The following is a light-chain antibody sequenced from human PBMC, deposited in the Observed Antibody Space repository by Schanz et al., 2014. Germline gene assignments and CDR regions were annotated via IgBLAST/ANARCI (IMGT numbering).Light chain of an antibody. CDR1: QDISTW. J-gene: IGKJ1*01. CDR2: ASD. Sequence: DIQMTQSPSSVSASVGDRVTITCRASQDISTWIAWYQQKQGKAPKLLIYASDTLESGVPLRFSGSGSGTDFTLTISSLQPEDFATYFCQQATSFPRTFGQGTKVEIK. CDR3: QQATSFPRT. V-gene: IGKV1-12*01.